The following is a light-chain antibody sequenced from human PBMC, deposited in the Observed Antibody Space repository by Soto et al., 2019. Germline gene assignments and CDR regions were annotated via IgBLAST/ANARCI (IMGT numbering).Light chain of an antibody. Sequence: DIQMTQSPPSQSASVGDRVTITCRASQSISSYLNWYQQKPGKAPKLLIYAASSLQSGVPSRFSGSGSGTDFTLTISSLQPADFATYYCQQTYSIPLTFGQGTKLEIK. J-gene: IGKJ2*01. CDR2: AAS. V-gene: IGKV1-39*01. CDR3: QQTYSIPLT. CDR1: QSISSY.